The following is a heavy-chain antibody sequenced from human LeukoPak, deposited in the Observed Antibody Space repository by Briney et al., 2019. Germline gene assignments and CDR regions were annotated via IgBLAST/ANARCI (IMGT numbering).Heavy chain of an antibody. D-gene: IGHD1-26*01. V-gene: IGHV3-30*18. Sequence: GGSLRLSCAASGFTFSDYYMSWIRQAPGEGLEWVALISYDGSDKYYADSVKGRFTISRDNSQNTLYLQMNSLRAEDTAVYYCTKEVRGPFDYWGQGSLVTVSS. CDR2: ISYDGSDK. J-gene: IGHJ4*02. CDR3: TKEVRGPFDY. CDR1: GFTFSDYY.